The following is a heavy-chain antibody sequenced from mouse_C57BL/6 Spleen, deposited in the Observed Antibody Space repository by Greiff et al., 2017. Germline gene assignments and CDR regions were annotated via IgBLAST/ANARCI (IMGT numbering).Heavy chain of an antibody. CDR1: GFTFTTYA. CDR3: VRDRDYGSFGC. CDR2: ISSKSSNYDT. D-gene: IGHD1-1*01. V-gene: IGHV10-3*01. Sequence: DVQLVESGGGLVQPKGSLKLSCAASGFTFTTYAMHWVRQAPGQGVEWVARISSKSSNYDTYYADTVKVRFTISRDESQSMLYLQMNNLKTEDTAMYYCVRDRDYGSFGCWGQGTLVTVYA. J-gene: IGHJ3*01.